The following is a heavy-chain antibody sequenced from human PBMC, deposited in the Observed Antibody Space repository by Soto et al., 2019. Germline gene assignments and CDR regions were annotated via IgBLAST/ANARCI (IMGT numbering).Heavy chain of an antibody. V-gene: IGHV4-34*01. Sequence: SETLSLTCAVYGVSFSGYYWSWIRQPPGKGLEWIGEINHSGSTNYNPSLKSRVTISVDTSKNKFSLKLSSVTAADTAVYYCATGNTVGATFDYWGQGTLVTVSS. J-gene: IGHJ4*02. CDR2: INHSGST. D-gene: IGHD1-26*01. CDR3: ATGNTVGATFDY. CDR1: GVSFSGYY.